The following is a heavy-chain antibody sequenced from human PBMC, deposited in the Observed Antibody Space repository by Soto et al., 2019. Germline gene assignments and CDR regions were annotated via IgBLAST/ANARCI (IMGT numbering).Heavy chain of an antibody. CDR2: IFHGGNT. D-gene: IGHD2-15*01. J-gene: IGHJ3*01. V-gene: IGHV4-38-2*01. Sequence: SETLSLTCAVSGFFISSGNYWGWIRKPPGKGLEWIGSIFHGGNTYYNPSLKSRVTISVDMSKNQFSLKLNSVTAAGTAVYYCARARWYDAFDVWGQGTVVTVSS. CDR3: ARARWYDAFDV. CDR1: GFFISSGNY.